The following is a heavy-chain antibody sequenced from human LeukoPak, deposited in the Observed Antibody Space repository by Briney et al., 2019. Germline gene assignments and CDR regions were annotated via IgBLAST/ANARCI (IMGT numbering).Heavy chain of an antibody. D-gene: IGHD1-26*01. CDR2: ISGSGGST. Sequence: GGSLRLSCAASGFTFSSYAMSWVRRAPGKGLEWVSAISGSGGSTYYADSVKGRFTISRDNSKNTLYLQMNSLRAEDTAVYYCAKDGYFNSGSYYDYWGQGTLVTVSS. CDR3: AKDGYFNSGSYYDY. V-gene: IGHV3-23*01. J-gene: IGHJ4*02. CDR1: GFTFSSYA.